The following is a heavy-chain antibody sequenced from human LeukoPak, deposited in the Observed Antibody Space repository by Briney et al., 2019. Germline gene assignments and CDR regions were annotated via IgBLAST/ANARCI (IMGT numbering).Heavy chain of an antibody. J-gene: IGHJ4*02. CDR2: ISWNSGSI. V-gene: IGHV3-9*01. Sequence: GGSLRLSCAASGFTFDDYAMHWVRQAPGKGLEWVSGISWNSGSIGYADSVKGRFTISRDNAKNSLYLQMSSLRAEDTALYYCAKSTGIAAAGKDFDYWGQGTLVTVSS. CDR1: GFTFDDYA. CDR3: AKSTGIAAAGKDFDY. D-gene: IGHD6-13*01.